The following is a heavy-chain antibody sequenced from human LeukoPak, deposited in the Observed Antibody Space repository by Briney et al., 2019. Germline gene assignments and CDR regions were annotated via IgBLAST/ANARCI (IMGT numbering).Heavy chain of an antibody. CDR1: GYTFTSYY. D-gene: IGHD2-15*01. Sequence: ASVKVSCKASGYTFTSYYMHWVRQAPGQGLEWMGIINPSGGSTSYAQKFQGRVTMTRDTSTSTVYMELSSLRSEDTAVYYCARYCSGGSCYSGYYYMDVWGKGTTVTVSS. CDR2: INPSGGST. CDR3: ARYCSGGSCYSGYYYMDV. J-gene: IGHJ6*03. V-gene: IGHV1-46*01.